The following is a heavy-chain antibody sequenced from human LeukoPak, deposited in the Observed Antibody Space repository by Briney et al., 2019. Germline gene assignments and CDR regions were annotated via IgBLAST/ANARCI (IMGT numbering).Heavy chain of an antibody. J-gene: IGHJ4*02. CDR1: GGSISSSSYC. V-gene: IGHV4-39*01. CDR2: ICYSGST. Sequence: SETLSLTCIVSGGSISSSSYCWGWIRQPPGKGLEWIGSICYSGSTYYNPSLKSRVTMSVDTSKNQFSLKLSSVTAADTAVYYCATYLRAMMALDYWGQGTLVTVSS. CDR3: ATYLRAMMALDY. D-gene: IGHD3-22*01.